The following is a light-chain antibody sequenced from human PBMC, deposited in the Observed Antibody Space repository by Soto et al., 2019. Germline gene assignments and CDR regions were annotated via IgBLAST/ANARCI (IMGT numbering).Light chain of an antibody. J-gene: IGLJ3*02. Sequence: QSALTQSPSASGSPGQSVTISCTGTSSDVGNYQHVSWYQQHSGKAPKLMIYDVTKRPSGVADRFSGPKSGNTASLTVSGLQAEDEADYYCSSYAGSNNWVFGGGTKLTVL. CDR3: SSYAGSNNWV. V-gene: IGLV2-8*01. CDR2: DVT. CDR1: SSDVGNYQH.